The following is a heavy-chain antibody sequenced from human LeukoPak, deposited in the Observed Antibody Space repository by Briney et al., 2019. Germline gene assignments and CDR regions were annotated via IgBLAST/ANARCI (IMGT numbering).Heavy chain of an antibody. Sequence: GGSVKVSCKASGYTFTDYYMHWVRQAPGQGFEWMGWINPNDGDTNYAQKFQGRATMTRDTSISTAHMEVSRLRSDDTAVYYCARANFLYCSSSTCLFDYWGQGTLVTVSS. D-gene: IGHD2-2*01. V-gene: IGHV1-2*02. CDR3: ARANFLYCSSSTCLFDY. CDR2: INPNDGDT. J-gene: IGHJ4*02. CDR1: GYTFTDYY.